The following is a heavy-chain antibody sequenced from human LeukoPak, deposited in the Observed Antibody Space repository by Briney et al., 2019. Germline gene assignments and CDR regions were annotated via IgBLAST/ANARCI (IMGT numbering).Heavy chain of an antibody. CDR3: ARGADYGDGGRDY. Sequence: GASVKVSCKASGYTFTGYYMHWVRQAPGQGLEWMGWINPNSGGTNYAQKFQGRVTMTRDTSISTAYMELSRLRSDDTAVYYCARGADYGDGGRDYWGQGTLVTVSS. D-gene: IGHD4-17*01. CDR2: INPNSGGT. J-gene: IGHJ4*02. CDR1: GYTFTGYY. V-gene: IGHV1-2*02.